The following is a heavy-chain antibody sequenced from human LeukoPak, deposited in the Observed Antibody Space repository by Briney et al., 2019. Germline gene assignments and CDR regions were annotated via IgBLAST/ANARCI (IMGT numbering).Heavy chain of an antibody. CDR1: GFTFSSYA. J-gene: IGHJ5*02. V-gene: IGHV3-23*01. CDR3: AKDLAIFGVVDTAT. CDR2: ISGSGGST. D-gene: IGHD3-3*01. Sequence: PGGSLRLSCAASGFTFSSYAMSWVRQAPGKGLEWVSAISGSGGSTYYADSVKGRFTISRDNSKNTLYLQMNSLRAEDTAVYYCAKDLAIFGVVDTATWGQGTLVTVSS.